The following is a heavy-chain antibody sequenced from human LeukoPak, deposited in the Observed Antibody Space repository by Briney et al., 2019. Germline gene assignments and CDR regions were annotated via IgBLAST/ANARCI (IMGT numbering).Heavy chain of an antibody. V-gene: IGHV1-8*03. CDR3: ARDRITMVRGRGYYYYYYMDV. CDR2: MNPNSGNT. Sequence: GASVKVSCKASGYTFTSYDINWVRQATGQGLEWMGWMNPNSGNTGYAQKFQGRVTITRNTSISTAYMELSSLRSEDTAVYYCARDRITMVRGRGYYYYYYMDVWGKGTTVTVSS. D-gene: IGHD3-10*01. CDR1: GYTFTSYD. J-gene: IGHJ6*03.